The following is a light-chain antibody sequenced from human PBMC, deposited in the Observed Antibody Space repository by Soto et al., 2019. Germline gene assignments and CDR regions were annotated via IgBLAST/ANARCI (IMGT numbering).Light chain of an antibody. Sequence: EIVMTQSPATLSESPGERVTLSCRASQSISTNLAWYQQKPGQAPRLLIYGASTRATGIPARFSGSGSGTEFTVTISSLQSEDFAVYYCQQYNDWPRTFGHGTKV. J-gene: IGKJ1*01. CDR2: GAS. CDR1: QSISTN. V-gene: IGKV3-15*01. CDR3: QQYNDWPRT.